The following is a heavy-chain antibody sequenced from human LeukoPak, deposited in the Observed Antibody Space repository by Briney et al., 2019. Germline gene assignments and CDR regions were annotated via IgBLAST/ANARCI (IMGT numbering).Heavy chain of an antibody. CDR1: GFTFTTHW. D-gene: IGHD5-12*01. V-gene: IGHV3-74*01. CDR2: IKPDGSDT. Sequence: GGSLRLSCGASGFTFTTHWIHWVRQAPGKGLVWVSRIKPDGSDTNYADSEKGRFTISRDNAKNTVYLQMNSLRAEDTAVYYCARGKYGGYFIDYWGQGTLVTVSS. J-gene: IGHJ4*02. CDR3: ARGKYGGYFIDY.